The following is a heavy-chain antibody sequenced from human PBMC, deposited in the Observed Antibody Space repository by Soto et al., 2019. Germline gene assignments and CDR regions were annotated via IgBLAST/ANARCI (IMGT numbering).Heavy chain of an antibody. Sequence: QVQLVQSGAEVKKPGSSVKVSCKASGGTFSSYTISWVRQAPGQGLEWMGRIIPILGIANYAQKFQGRVTNTADKSTRTAYMELSSLRSEDTAVYYCARGVKQQQPYYYYGMDVWGQGTTVTVSS. V-gene: IGHV1-69*02. CDR1: GGTFSSYT. D-gene: IGHD6-13*01. CDR3: ARGVKQQQPYYYYGMDV. CDR2: IIPILGIA. J-gene: IGHJ6*02.